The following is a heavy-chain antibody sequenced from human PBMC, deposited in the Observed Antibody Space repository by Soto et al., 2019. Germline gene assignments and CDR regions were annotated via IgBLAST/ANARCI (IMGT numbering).Heavy chain of an antibody. Sequence: EVQLLVSGGDLVQPGGSLRLSCVASGFTFGSRAMSWVRQAPGEGLEWVSTITDNGGDSKSADSVRGRFAISRDNSKNILYLQMNSLRADDSAIYYCARGSEDSYPGSRFFDFWGRGTLVSVSS. D-gene: IGHD3-10*01. CDR1: GFTFGSRA. J-gene: IGHJ4*02. CDR3: ARGSEDSYPGSRFFDF. CDR2: ITDNGGDS. V-gene: IGHV3-23*01.